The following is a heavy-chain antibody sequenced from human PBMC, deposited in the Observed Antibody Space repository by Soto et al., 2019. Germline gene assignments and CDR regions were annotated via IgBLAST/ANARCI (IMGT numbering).Heavy chain of an antibody. CDR2: ISSSSSTI. CDR1: GXTFSSYS. J-gene: IGHJ3*02. V-gene: IGHV3-48*01. D-gene: IGHD3-16*01. Sequence: GGSLRLSCAASGXTFSSYSMNWVRQAPGKGLEWVSYISSSSSTIYYADSVKGRFTISRDNAKNSLYLQMNSLRAEDTAVYYCARGLPQADAFDIWGQGTMVTVSS. CDR3: ARGLPQADAFDI.